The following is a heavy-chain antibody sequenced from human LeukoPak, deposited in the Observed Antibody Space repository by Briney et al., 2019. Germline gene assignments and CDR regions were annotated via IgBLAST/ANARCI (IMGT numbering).Heavy chain of an antibody. CDR3: ARQYYYGSGSSPSLYFDY. CDR1: GGSISSRSYY. CDR2: TYYTGST. D-gene: IGHD3-10*01. J-gene: IGHJ4*02. V-gene: IGHV4-39*01. Sequence: SETLSLTCSVSGGSISSRSYYWGWVRQPPGKGLEWIGSTYYTGSTYYNPSLRSRVSISGDTSKNQVSLKLSSVTAADTAVYYCARQYYYGSGSSPSLYFDYWGQGTLVTVSS.